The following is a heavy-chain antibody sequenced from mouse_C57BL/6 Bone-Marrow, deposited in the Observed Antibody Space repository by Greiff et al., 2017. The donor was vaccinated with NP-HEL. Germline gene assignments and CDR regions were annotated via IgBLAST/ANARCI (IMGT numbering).Heavy chain of an antibody. CDR3: ARWAGIAMDY. CDR1: GYAFSSSW. D-gene: IGHD3-3*01. J-gene: IGHJ4*01. CDR2: IYPGDGDT. Sequence: QVQLQQSGPELVKPGASVKISCKASGYAFSSSWMNWVKQRPGKGLEWIGRIYPGDGDTNYNGKFKGKATLTADKSSSTAYMQLSSLTSEDSAVYFCARWAGIAMDYWGQGASVTV. V-gene: IGHV1-82*01.